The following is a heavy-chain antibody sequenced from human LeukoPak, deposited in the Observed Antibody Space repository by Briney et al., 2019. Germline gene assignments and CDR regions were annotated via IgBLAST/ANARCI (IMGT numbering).Heavy chain of an antibody. CDR2: INPSGGGT. CDR1: GYTFTSYY. CDR3: ARDMLAVPSNWFDP. V-gene: IGHV1-46*01. D-gene: IGHD2-8*01. Sequence: ASVKVSCKASGYTFTSYYIHWVRQAPGQGLEWMGVINPSGGGTSYAQKFQGRVTMTRGTSTSTAYMDLRSLRSEDTAVYFCARDMLAVPSNWFDPWGQGTLVTVSS. J-gene: IGHJ5*02.